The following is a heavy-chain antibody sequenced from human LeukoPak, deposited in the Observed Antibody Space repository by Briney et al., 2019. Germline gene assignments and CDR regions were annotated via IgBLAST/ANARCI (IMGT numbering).Heavy chain of an antibody. D-gene: IGHD2-2*02. Sequence: ASVKVSCKASGYTFTGYYMHWVRQAPGQGLEWMGWINPNSGGTNYAQKFQGRFTMTRDTSISTAYMELSRLRSDDTAVYYCARYCSSTSCYTRNAFDIWGQGTMVTVSS. CDR3: ARYCSSTSCYTRNAFDI. CDR1: GYTFTGYY. J-gene: IGHJ3*02. V-gene: IGHV1-2*02. CDR2: INPNSGGT.